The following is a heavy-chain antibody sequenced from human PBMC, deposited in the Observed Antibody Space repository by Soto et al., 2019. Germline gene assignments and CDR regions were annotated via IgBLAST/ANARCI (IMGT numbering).Heavy chain of an antibody. J-gene: IGHJ3*02. CDR1: GFSFVNYA. CDR2: LSGSGTST. V-gene: IGHV3-23*01. D-gene: IGHD1-1*01. CDR3: ERKARGRVRGALDI. Sequence: PGGSLRLSCAASGFSFVNYAMNWVRQAPGKGLEWVSGLSGSGTSTYYADSVKGRFTISRDNSQNTLFLQMHSLMSEDTAVYYCERKARGRVRGALDIWGQGTMVTVSS.